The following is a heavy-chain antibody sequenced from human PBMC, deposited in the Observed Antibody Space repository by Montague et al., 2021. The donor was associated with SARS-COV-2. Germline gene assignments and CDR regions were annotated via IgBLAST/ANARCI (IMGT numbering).Heavy chain of an antibody. CDR2: TYYRSKWYN. CDR1: GDSVSSNIAA. J-gene: IGHJ4*02. Sequence: CAISGDSVSSNIAAWNWIRQSPSEGLEWLGRTYYRSKWYNDYAVSARSRITISPDTSKNQFSLQLNSVTPEDTAVYYCTQERGPGRTTWHYFDYWGQGTLVTVSS. V-gene: IGHV6-1*01. CDR3: TQERGPGRTTWHYFDY. D-gene: IGHD1-14*01.